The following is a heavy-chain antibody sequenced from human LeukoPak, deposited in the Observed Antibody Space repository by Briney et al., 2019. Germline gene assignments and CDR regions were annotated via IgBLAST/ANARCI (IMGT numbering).Heavy chain of an antibody. CDR1: GFTFSSYS. D-gene: IGHD3-22*01. V-gene: IGHV3-21*01. CDR2: ISSSSSYI. J-gene: IGHJ4*02. Sequence: GGSLRLSYAASGFTFSSYSMNWVRQAPGKGLEWVSSISSSSSYIYYADSVKGRFTISRDNAKNSLYPQMNSLRAEDTAVYYCARAMIALSHFDYWGQGTLVTVSS. CDR3: ARAMIALSHFDY.